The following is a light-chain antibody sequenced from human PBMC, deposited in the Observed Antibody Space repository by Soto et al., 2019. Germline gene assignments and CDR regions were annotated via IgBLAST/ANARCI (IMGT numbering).Light chain of an antibody. CDR1: SSDVGNYRY. V-gene: IGLV2-14*01. CDR3: FSYTSSGTYV. Sequence: QSVMGQPASVSGSPGHSITISCTGTSSDVGNYRYVSWYQQHPGKAPKLMIYEVSNRPSGVSNRFSGSKSGNTASLTISGLQAEEETDYYCFSYTSSGTYVFGTGTKVTVL. J-gene: IGLJ1*01. CDR2: EVS.